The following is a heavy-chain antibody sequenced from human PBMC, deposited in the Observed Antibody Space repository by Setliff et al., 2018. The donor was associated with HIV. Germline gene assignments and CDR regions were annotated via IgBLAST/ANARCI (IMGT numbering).Heavy chain of an antibody. CDR3: ARLPQD. Sequence: SETLSLTCTVSGGSISAYYWNWIRQAPGEGLEWIGYSYYSGSTSSGSTSYNPSLMGRVTLSIDTSKNQFSLKLTSVTAADTAIYYCARLPQDWGQGTLVTVSS. V-gene: IGHV4-59*06. CDR1: GGSISAYY. J-gene: IGHJ4*02. CDR2: SYYSGSTSSGST.